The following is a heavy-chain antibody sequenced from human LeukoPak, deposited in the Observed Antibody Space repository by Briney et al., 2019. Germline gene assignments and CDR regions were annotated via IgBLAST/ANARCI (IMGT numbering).Heavy chain of an antibody. CDR2: IYYSGST. V-gene: IGHV4-39*01. CDR3: ARLSEGASNNWFDP. CDR1: GGSISSSSYY. D-gene: IGHD3-16*01. J-gene: IGHJ5*02. Sequence: PSETLSLTCTVSGGSISSSSYYWGWIRQPPGKGLEWIGSIYYSGSTYYNPSLKSRVTISVDTSKNQFSLKLSSVTAADTAVYYCARLSEGASNNWFDPWGQGTLVTVSS.